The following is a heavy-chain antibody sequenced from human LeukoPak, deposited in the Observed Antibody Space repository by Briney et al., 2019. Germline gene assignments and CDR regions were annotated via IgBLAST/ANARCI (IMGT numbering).Heavy chain of an antibody. Sequence: ASVKVSCKASGYTFTNYYMHWVRQAPGQRFEWMGMTNPDGGSTTYAQKFQDRVTMTTDTSTSTVYMELSSLRSEDTAVYYCARSLGYCSSTSCYLSYWGQGTLVTVSS. V-gene: IGHV1-46*01. CDR2: TNPDGGST. J-gene: IGHJ4*02. CDR3: ARSLGYCSSTSCYLSY. CDR1: GYTFTNYY. D-gene: IGHD2-2*01.